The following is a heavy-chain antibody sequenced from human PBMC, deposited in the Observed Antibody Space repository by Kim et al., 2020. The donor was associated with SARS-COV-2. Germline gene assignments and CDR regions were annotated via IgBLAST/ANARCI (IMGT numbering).Heavy chain of an antibody. CDR1: GGSFSGYY. D-gene: IGHD6-6*01. Sequence: SETLSLTCAVYGGSFSGYYWSWIRQPPGKGLEWIGEINHSGSTNYNPSLKSRVTISVDTSKNQFSLKLSSVTAADTAVYYCAREAYSSSSQSIVGWVDYWGQGTLVTVSS. J-gene: IGHJ4*02. V-gene: IGHV4-34*01. CDR3: AREAYSSSSQSIVGWVDY. CDR2: INHSGST.